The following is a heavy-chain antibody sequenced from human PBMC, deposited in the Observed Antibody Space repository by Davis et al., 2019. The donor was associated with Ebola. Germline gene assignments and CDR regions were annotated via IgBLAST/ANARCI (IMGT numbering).Heavy chain of an antibody. D-gene: IGHD3-3*01. CDR2: ISGSGGST. J-gene: IGHJ6*03. V-gene: IGHV3-23*01. CDR3: AKDTYDFWSGYPYYYYMDV. Sequence: PGGSLRLSCAASGFTFSSYAMSWVRQAPGKGLEWVSAISGSGGSTYYADSVKGRFTISRDNSKNTLYLQMNSLRAEDTAVYYCAKDTYDFWSGYPYYYYMDVWGKGTTVTVSS. CDR1: GFTFSSYA.